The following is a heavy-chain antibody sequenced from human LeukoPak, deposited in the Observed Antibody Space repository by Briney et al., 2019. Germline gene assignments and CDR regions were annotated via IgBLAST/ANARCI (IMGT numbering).Heavy chain of an antibody. CDR2: IYESGST. CDR1: GVSIRGGDYY. CDR3: ARAPTDYGGSFDY. V-gene: IGHV4-30-4*01. Sequence: SQTLSLTCNVSGVSIRGGDYYWSWLRQPPGKTLEWIAYIYESGSTYYNPSLKSRVTISVDPSNNQFSLQLSSVTAADTAVYYCARAPTDYGGSFDYWSQGTLVTVSS. J-gene: IGHJ4*02. D-gene: IGHD4-23*01.